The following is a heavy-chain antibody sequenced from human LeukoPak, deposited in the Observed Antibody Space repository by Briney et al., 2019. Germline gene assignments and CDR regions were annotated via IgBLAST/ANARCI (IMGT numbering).Heavy chain of an antibody. D-gene: IGHD3-22*01. CDR3: ARGGYYSSGYYYYYGMDV. CDR1: GYTFTGYY. J-gene: IGHJ6*02. V-gene: IGHV1-2*02. Sequence: ASVKVSCKASGYTFTGYYMHWVRQAPGQGLEWMGWINPNSGGTNYAQKFQGRVTMTRDTSISTAYMELRRLRSDDTAVYYCARGGYYSSGYYYYYGMDVWGQGTTVTVSS. CDR2: INPNSGGT.